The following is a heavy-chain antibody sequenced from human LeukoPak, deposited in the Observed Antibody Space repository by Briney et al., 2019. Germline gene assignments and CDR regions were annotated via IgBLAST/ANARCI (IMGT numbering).Heavy chain of an antibody. CDR2: INPNSGGT. CDR3: ARGRVSPGY. Sequence: ASVKVSCKAPGYTFTAYYMHWVRQAPGQGLEWMGWINPNSGGTNYAQKFQGRVTMTRDTSINTAYMELSRVRSDDTAVYYCARGRVSPGYWGQGTLVTVSS. J-gene: IGHJ4*02. V-gene: IGHV1-2*02. CDR1: GYTFTAYY.